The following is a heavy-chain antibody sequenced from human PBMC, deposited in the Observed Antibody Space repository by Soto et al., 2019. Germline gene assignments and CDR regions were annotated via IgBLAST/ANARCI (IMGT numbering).Heavy chain of an antibody. J-gene: IGHJ4*02. D-gene: IGHD2-21*01. V-gene: IGHV3-33*01. CDR2: IWYDGSNK. CDR3: ARYSIAPDL. CDR1: GFTFSSYG. Sequence: GGSLRLSCAASGFTFSSYGMHWVRQAPGKGLEWVAVIWYDGSNKYYADSVKGRFTISRDNSKNTLYLQMNSLRAEDTAVYYCARYSIAPDLWGQGTLVTAPQ.